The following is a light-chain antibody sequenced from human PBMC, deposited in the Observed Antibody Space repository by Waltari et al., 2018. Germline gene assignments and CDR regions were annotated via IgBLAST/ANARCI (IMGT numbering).Light chain of an antibody. J-gene: IGLJ3*02. V-gene: IGLV3-21*02. Sequence: SYVLTQPPSVSVAPGQTASITCAGNNIGSKRVHLYQQKPGQAPVLGVYDDRDRPSGIPERFSGSNSGNTATLTISRVEAGDEADYYCQVWDSSSDLWVFGGGTKLTVL. CDR3: QVWDSSSDLWV. CDR2: DDR. CDR1: NIGSKR.